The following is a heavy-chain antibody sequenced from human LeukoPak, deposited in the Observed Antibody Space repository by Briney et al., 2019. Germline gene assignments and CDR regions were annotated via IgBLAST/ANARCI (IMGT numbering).Heavy chain of an antibody. CDR2: ISSSSSSV. CDR3: ARAEIFQGMDY. V-gene: IGHV3-21*01. D-gene: IGHD2-21*01. J-gene: IGHJ4*02. Sequence: SGGSLRLSCAASGFTFSAYSMSWVRQAVGKGLEWVSYISSSSSSVHYADSVKGRFTISRDNAKESVYLQMNNLRVEDTAVYYCARAEIFQGMDYWGQGILVTVSS. CDR1: GFTFSAYS.